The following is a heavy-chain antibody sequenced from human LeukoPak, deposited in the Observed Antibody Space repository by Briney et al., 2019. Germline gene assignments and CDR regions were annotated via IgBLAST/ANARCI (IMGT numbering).Heavy chain of an antibody. CDR3: ARDSSGWYRFDY. CDR1: GFTFSSYS. D-gene: IGHD6-19*01. CDR2: ISSSNSTI. Sequence: GGSLRLSCAASGFTFSSYSMNWVRQAPGKGLEWVSYISSSNSTIYYADSVKGRLTISRDNAKNSLYLQMNSLRAEDTAVYYCARDSSGWYRFDYWGQGTLVTVSS. V-gene: IGHV3-48*01. J-gene: IGHJ4*02.